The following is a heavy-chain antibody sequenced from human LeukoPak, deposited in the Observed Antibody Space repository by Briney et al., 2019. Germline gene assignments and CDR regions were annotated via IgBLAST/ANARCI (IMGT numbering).Heavy chain of an antibody. CDR2: IYYSGST. CDR1: GDSITSSSYY. D-gene: IGHD3-9*01. V-gene: IGHV4-39*07. Sequence: SETLSLTCTVSGDSITSSSYYWGWIRQPPGKGLEWIGNIYYSGSTSYNPSLKSRVTISLDTSKNQFSLKLSSVTAADTAVYYCASDAITYYDILTGYWDYFDYWGQGTLVTVSS. J-gene: IGHJ4*02. CDR3: ASDAITYYDILTGYWDYFDY.